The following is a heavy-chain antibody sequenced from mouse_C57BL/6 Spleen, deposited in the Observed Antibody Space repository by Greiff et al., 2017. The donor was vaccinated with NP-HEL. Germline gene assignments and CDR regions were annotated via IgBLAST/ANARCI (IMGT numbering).Heavy chain of an antibody. V-gene: IGHV1-82*01. D-gene: IGHD1-1*01. CDR1: GYAFSSSW. Sequence: QVQLQQSGPELVKPGASVKISCKAPGYAFSSSWMNWVKQRPGKGLEWIGRIYPGDGDTNYNGKFKGKGTLTADKSSSTAYMQLSSLTSEDSAVYFCAPHYGSSFDYWGQGTTHTVSS. J-gene: IGHJ2*01. CDR3: APHYGSSFDY. CDR2: IYPGDGDT.